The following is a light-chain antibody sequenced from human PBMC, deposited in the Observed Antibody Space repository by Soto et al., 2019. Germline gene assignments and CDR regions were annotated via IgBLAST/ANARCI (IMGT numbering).Light chain of an antibody. CDR2: GAS. CDR3: QQRFDWPKIT. CDR1: QSVGSD. J-gene: IGKJ5*01. Sequence: ETVMTQSPATLSVSPGERATLSCRASQSVGSDLAWYQQKPGQAPRLLIYGASTRATGIPARFSGSGSGTDFTLTISGLEPEDFGVFYCQQRFDWPKITFGQGTRLEIK. V-gene: IGKV3-11*01.